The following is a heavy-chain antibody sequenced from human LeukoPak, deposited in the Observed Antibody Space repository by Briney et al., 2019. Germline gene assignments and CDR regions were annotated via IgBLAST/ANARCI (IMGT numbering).Heavy chain of an antibody. D-gene: IGHD2-15*01. V-gene: IGHV1-69*04. Sequence: SVKVSCKASGGTFSSYAISWVRQAPGQGLEWMGRIIPILGIANYAQKFQGRVTITADKSTSTAYTELSSLRSEDTAVYYCAREGAVCSGGSCSPYYYYGMDVWGQGTTVTVSS. CDR3: AREGAVCSGGSCSPYYYYGMDV. J-gene: IGHJ6*02. CDR2: IIPILGIA. CDR1: GGTFSSYA.